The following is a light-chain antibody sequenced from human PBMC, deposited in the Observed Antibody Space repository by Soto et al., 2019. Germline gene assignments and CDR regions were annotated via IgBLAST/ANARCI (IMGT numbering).Light chain of an antibody. V-gene: IGLV2-11*01. CDR1: GSDVGGYNY. CDR3: SSYAGSNNFV. J-gene: IGLJ1*01. CDR2: DVN. Sequence: QSALTQPHSVSGSPGQSVAISCTGTGSDVGGYNYVSWYQQHPGKAPKLIIYDVNKRPSGVPDRFSGSKSGNTASLTVSGLQAEDEADYYCSSYAGSNNFVFGTGTKVTVL.